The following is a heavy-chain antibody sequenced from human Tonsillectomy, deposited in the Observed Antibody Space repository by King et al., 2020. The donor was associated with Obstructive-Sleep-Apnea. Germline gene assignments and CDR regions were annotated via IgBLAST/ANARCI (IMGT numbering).Heavy chain of an antibody. Sequence: VQLVESGGGLVKPGGSLRLSCAASGFTFSDSYMSWIRQAPGKGLEWVSYISSCASTIYYADSMKGRFTISRDNAKNSLYLQMNSLRAEDTAVYYCARTQWKLGVWFDPWGQGTLVTVSS. CDR3: ARTQWKLGVWFDP. CDR2: ISSCASTI. CDR1: GFTFSDSY. V-gene: IGHV3-11*01. J-gene: IGHJ5*02. D-gene: IGHD7-27*01.